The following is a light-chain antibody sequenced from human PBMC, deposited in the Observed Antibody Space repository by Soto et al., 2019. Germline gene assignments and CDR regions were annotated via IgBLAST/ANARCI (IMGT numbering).Light chain of an antibody. CDR2: KAS. Sequence: DIQMTQSPSTLSASIGDRVTITCLASQTISSWLAWYQQKPGKAPKLLIYKASSLESGVPARFSGSGSGTEFTLTISSLQSDDFATYYCQQFNTYPYTFGQGTKLEIK. CDR1: QTISSW. V-gene: IGKV1-5*03. CDR3: QQFNTYPYT. J-gene: IGKJ2*01.